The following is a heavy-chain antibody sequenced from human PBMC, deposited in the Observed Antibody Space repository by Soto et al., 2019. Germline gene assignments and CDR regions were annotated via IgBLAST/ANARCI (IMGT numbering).Heavy chain of an antibody. CDR3: ARMVRGVTLPLNWFDP. CDR1: GGSISSYY. Sequence: SETLSLTCTVSGGSISSYYWSWIRQPPGKGLEWIGYIYYSGSTNYNPSLKSRVTISVDTSKNQFSLKLSSVTAADTAVYYCARMVRGVTLPLNWFDPWGQGTLVTVSS. D-gene: IGHD3-10*01. J-gene: IGHJ5*02. V-gene: IGHV4-59*08. CDR2: IYYSGST.